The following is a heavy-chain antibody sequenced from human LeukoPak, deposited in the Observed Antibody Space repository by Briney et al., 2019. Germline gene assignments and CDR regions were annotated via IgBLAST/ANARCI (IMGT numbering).Heavy chain of an antibody. D-gene: IGHD6-19*01. Sequence: GGSLRLSCAASGFTFSSYSMNWVRQAPGKGLEWVSSISSSSSYICYADSVKGRFTISRDNAKNSLYLQMNSLRAEDTAVYYCARDREQWLRWFDPWGQGTLVTVSS. V-gene: IGHV3-21*01. CDR3: ARDREQWLRWFDP. J-gene: IGHJ5*02. CDR2: ISSSSSYI. CDR1: GFTFSSYS.